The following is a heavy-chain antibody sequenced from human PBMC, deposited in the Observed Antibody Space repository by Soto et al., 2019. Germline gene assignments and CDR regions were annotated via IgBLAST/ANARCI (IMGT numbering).Heavy chain of an antibody. Sequence: QVQLQESGPGLVKPSETLSLTCAVSGDSVSNDNYYWSWIRQPPGKGLEWIGYIYYSGTTNYNSYLKSRLSLSVYMSKNQFSLKLASVTAADTAVYFCARSQRGRTAFTFDYWGQGALVTVSS. D-gene: IGHD3-16*01. CDR3: ARSQRGRTAFTFDY. J-gene: IGHJ4*02. CDR2: IYYSGTT. V-gene: IGHV4-61*01. CDR1: GDSVSNDNYY.